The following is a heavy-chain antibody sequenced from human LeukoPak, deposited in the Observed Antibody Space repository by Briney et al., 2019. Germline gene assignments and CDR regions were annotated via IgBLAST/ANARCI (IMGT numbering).Heavy chain of an antibody. D-gene: IGHD3-16*02. Sequence: GGSLRLSCAASGFTVSSNYMSWVRQAPGKGLEWVSVIYSGGSTYYADSVKGRFTISRDNSKSTLYLQMNSLRAEDTAVYYCARGVRGYDYVWGSYRYVHPFDYWGQGTLVTVSS. J-gene: IGHJ4*02. CDR3: ARGVRGYDYVWGSYRYVHPFDY. CDR1: GFTVSSNY. V-gene: IGHV3-53*01. CDR2: IYSGGST.